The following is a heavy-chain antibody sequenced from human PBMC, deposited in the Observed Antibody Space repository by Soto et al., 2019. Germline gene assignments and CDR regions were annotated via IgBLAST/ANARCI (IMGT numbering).Heavy chain of an antibody. D-gene: IGHD1-1*01. Sequence: EVSLRLSCAASGITFSFCSMIWDRQAPGKALEWVASITSSSSYIYYEDSLKGRFTISRDNAKNSLFLQLDSLRAEDTAVYFCVRARYTDSRPGYWGQGTRGTVAS. V-gene: IGHV3-21*01. CDR3: VRARYTDSRPGY. CDR1: GITFSFCS. CDR2: ITSSSSYI. J-gene: IGHJ4*02.